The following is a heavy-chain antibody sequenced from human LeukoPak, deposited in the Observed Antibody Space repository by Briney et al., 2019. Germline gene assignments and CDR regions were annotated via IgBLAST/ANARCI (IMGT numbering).Heavy chain of an antibody. CDR3: ASLAVAGTLRLDY. CDR1: GGSISSYY. D-gene: IGHD6-19*01. V-gene: IGHV4-59*01. Sequence: SETLSLTCTVSGGSISSYYWSWIRQPPGKGLEWIGYIYYSGSTNYNLSLKSRVTISVDTSKNQFSLKLSSVTAADTAVYYCASLAVAGTLRLDYWGQGTLVTVSS. CDR2: IYYSGST. J-gene: IGHJ4*02.